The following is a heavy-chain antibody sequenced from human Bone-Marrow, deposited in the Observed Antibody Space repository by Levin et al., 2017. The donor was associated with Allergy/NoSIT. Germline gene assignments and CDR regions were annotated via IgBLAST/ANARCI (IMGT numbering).Heavy chain of an antibody. CDR1: GFTFKNYR. J-gene: IGHJ6*02. CDR2: ISTRSSYI. D-gene: IGHD4-17*01. CDR3: VRDSSDYGVYDYGLDV. V-gene: IGHV3-21*01. Sequence: GESLKISCAASGFTFKNYRLAWVRQAPGRGLEWVSSISTRSSYIHYADSVQGRFSVSRDNARNLVYLQMNSLRVDDTAVYYCVRDSSDYGVYDYGLDVWGQGTTVIVSS.